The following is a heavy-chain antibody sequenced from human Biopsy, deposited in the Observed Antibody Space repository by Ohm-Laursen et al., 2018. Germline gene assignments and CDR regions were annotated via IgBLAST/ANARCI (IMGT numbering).Heavy chain of an antibody. Sequence: SQTLSLTCIVSGGSIRNFYWTWIRQSPGEGLEYTGYIYYSGFTHYNPSLKSRVAISVDTSRNQFSLKMNSLTAADTAVYFCARCAGGGSCYAGFDHWGRGSLVTVSS. J-gene: IGHJ4*02. CDR1: GGSIRNFY. V-gene: IGHV4-59*08. D-gene: IGHD2-15*01. CDR3: ARCAGGGSCYAGFDH. CDR2: IYYSGFT.